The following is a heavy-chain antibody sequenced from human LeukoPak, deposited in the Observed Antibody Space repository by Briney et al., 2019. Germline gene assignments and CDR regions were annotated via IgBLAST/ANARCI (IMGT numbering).Heavy chain of an antibody. J-gene: IGHJ4*02. V-gene: IGHV4-38-2*02. CDR3: ARKGGPGYFDY. Sequence: PSETLSLTCTVSGYSISSGYYWGWIRQPPGKGLEWIGSIYHSGSTYYNPSLKSRVTISVDTSKNQFSLKLSSVTAADTAVYYCARKGGPGYFDYWGQGTLVTVSS. D-gene: IGHD1-14*01. CDR2: IYHSGST. CDR1: GYSISSGYY.